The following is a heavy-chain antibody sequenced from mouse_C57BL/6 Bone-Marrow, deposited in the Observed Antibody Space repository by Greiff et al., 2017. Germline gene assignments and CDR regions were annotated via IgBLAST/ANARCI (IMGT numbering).Heavy chain of an antibody. Sequence: EVKLMESGGGLVQPGGSLKLSCAASGFTFSDYYMYWVRQTPEKRLEWVAYISNGGGSTYYPDTVKGRFTISRDNAKNTLYLQMSRLKSEDTAMYYCARREGGNYGYYAMDYWGQGTSVTVSS. CDR3: ARREGGNYGYYAMDY. CDR1: GFTFSDYY. V-gene: IGHV5-12*01. D-gene: IGHD2-1*01. J-gene: IGHJ4*01. CDR2: ISNGGGST.